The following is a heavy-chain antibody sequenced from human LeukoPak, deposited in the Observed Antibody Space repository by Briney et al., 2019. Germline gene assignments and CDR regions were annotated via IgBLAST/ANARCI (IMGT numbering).Heavy chain of an antibody. D-gene: IGHD3-10*01. CDR3: AKDIGSYYDY. Sequence: GGSLRLSCAASGFTFASYWMSWVRQAPGKGLEWVANINQDGSAKYYVDSVKGRFTISRDNSKNTLYLEMNSLRAEDTAVYCCAKDIGSYYDYWGQGILVTVSS. CDR2: INQDGSAK. CDR1: GFTFASYW. J-gene: IGHJ4*02. V-gene: IGHV3-7*01.